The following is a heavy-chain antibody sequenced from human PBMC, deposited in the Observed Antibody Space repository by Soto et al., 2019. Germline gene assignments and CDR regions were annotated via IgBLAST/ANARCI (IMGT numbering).Heavy chain of an antibody. J-gene: IGHJ5*02. D-gene: IGHD3-10*01. CDR3: ARDRGGVASNWFDP. V-gene: IGHV4-59*01. CDR1: GGSISPYY. Sequence: SETLSLTCTVSGGSISPYYWSWIRQPPGKGLEWIGYIHYSGSTKYNPSLKSRVTISVDTSKNQFSLKLSSVTAADTAVYYCARDRGGVASNWFDPWGQGTLVTVSS. CDR2: IHYSGST.